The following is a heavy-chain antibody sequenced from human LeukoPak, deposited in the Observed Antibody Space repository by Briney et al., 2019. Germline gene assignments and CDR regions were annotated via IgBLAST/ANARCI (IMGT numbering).Heavy chain of an antibody. CDR2: IYHSGST. V-gene: IGHV4-38-2*01. D-gene: IGHD3-3*01. Sequence: SETLSLTCAVSGYSISSGYYWGWIRQPPGKGLEWSGSIYHSGSTYYNPSLKSRVTISVDTSKNQFSLKLSSVTAADTAVYYCARNVLRFLEWFPNWFDPWGQGTLVTVSS. CDR3: ARNVLRFLEWFPNWFDP. CDR1: GYSISSGYY. J-gene: IGHJ5*02.